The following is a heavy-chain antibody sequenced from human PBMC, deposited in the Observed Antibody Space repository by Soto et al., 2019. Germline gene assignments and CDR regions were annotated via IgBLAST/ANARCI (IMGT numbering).Heavy chain of an antibody. J-gene: IGHJ6*02. CDR1: GFTFSSYG. CDR3: AREWYYCSSTSCYNYYYGMDV. CDR2: IWYDGSNK. Sequence: GGSLRLSCAAPGFTFSSYGMHWVRQAPGKGLEWVAVIWYDGSNKYYADSVKGRFTISRDNSKNTLYLQMNSLRAEDTAVYYCAREWYYCSSTSCYNYYYGMDVWGQGTTVTVSS. V-gene: IGHV3-33*01. D-gene: IGHD2-2*02.